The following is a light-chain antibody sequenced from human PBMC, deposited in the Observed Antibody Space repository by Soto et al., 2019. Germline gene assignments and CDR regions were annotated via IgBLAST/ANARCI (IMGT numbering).Light chain of an antibody. CDR1: QDINTF. CDR2: AAS. J-gene: IGKJ5*01. Sequence: DIQLTQSPSFLSASVGDRVTITCRASQDINTFLDWYQQKPGKAPKLLIFAASTLQNGIPSRCSGSGSGTEFTVTITSLQPEDFATYYCQQCKSYPFTFGQGTRLEIK. V-gene: IGKV1-9*01. CDR3: QQCKSYPFT.